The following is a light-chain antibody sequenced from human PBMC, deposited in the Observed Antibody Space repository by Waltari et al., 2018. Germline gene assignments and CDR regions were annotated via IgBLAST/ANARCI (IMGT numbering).Light chain of an antibody. J-gene: IGKJ1*01. V-gene: IGKV3-20*01. CDR2: HAS. CDR3: QHYESLPVT. CDR1: QSISKY. Sequence: EIVLTQSPGTLSLSSGERATLAGRTSQSISKYLAWYQQKPGQAPRLLIYHASSRATGIPDRFSGSGSGTDFSLTISRLEPEDFAVYYCQHYESLPVTFGQGTKVEIK.